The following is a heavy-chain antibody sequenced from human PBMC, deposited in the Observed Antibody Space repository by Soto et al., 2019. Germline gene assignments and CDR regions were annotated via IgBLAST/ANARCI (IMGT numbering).Heavy chain of an antibody. V-gene: IGHV3-48*02. D-gene: IGHD3-3*02. Sequence: EVQLVESGGGLVQPGGSLRLSCAASNFIFSRYSMNWFRQAPGKGLEWVSYISSSTNTIYYADSVKGRFTISRDNAKSSLYLQMKSLRDEDTAVYYCARQLGSPSAGDFDYWGQGTLVTVSS. CDR1: NFIFSRYS. CDR3: ARQLGSPSAGDFDY. CDR2: ISSSTNTI. J-gene: IGHJ4*02.